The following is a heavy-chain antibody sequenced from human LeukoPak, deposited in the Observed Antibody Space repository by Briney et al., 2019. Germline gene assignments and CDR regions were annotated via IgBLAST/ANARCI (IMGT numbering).Heavy chain of an antibody. J-gene: IGHJ1*01. CDR2: ISGSGGST. D-gene: IGHD3-22*01. CDR1: GFTFSSYA. Sequence: GGSLRLSCAPSGFTFSSYAMSWVRQAPGAGLEWVSAISGSGGSTYYADSVKGRFTISRDNSKNTLYLQMNSLRAEDTAVYYSAKAPDSITMIHEHWGRAPWSPSPQ. V-gene: IGHV3-23*01. CDR3: AKAPDSITMIHEH.